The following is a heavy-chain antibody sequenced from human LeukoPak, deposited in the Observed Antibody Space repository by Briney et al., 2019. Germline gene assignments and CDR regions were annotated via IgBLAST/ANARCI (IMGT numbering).Heavy chain of an antibody. CDR2: IYHSGGT. V-gene: IGHV4-38-2*02. D-gene: IGHD2-15*01. CDR1: GYSISSGYY. J-gene: IGHJ5*02. CDR3: ARAAFCSGGSCLNWFDP. Sequence: PSETLSLTCTVSGYSISSGYYWGWIRQPPGKGLEWIGSIYHSGGTYYNPSLKSRVTISVDTSKNQFSLKLSSVTAADTAVYYCARAAFCSGGSCLNWFDPWGQGTLVTVSS.